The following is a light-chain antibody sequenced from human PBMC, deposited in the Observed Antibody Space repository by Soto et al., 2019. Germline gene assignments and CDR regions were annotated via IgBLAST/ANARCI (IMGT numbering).Light chain of an antibody. Sequence: DIQMTQSPSSLSASEGDRVTITCQSSHDVSRNLNWFQQKPGEAPQLLIYDASNLERGVPSRFSGCGSGTDFTITISSLQPEDVATYYCQQYNSMLSFGGGTEVEIK. CDR1: HDVSRN. CDR3: QQYNSMLS. V-gene: IGKV1-33*01. J-gene: IGKJ4*01. CDR2: DAS.